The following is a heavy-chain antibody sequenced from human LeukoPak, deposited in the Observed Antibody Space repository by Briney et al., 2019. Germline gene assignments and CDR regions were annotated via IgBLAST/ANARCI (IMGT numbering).Heavy chain of an antibody. V-gene: IGHV3-30-3*01. CDR2: ISYDGSNK. CDR1: GFTFSSHW. J-gene: IGHJ4*02. CDR3: AEPPSGEPIDY. D-gene: IGHD3-16*01. Sequence: GGSLRLSCAASGFTFSSHWMHWVRQAPGKGLEWVAVISYDGSNKYYADSVKGRFTISRDNSKNTLYLQMNSLRAEDTAVYYCAEPPSGEPIDYWGQGTLVTVSS.